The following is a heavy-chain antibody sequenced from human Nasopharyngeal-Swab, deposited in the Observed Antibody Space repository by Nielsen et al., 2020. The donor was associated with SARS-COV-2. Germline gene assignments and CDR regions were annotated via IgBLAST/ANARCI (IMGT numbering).Heavy chain of an antibody. Sequence: GSLRLSCTVSGGSISSSSYYWGWIRQPPGKGLEWIGSIYYSGSTYYNPSLKSRVTISVDTSKNQFSVKLSSVTAADTAVYYCARRGYGSGSSKYYFDYWGQGTLVTVSS. J-gene: IGHJ4*02. CDR1: GGSISSSSYY. CDR3: ARRGYGSGSSKYYFDY. CDR2: IYYSGST. V-gene: IGHV4-39*01. D-gene: IGHD3-10*01.